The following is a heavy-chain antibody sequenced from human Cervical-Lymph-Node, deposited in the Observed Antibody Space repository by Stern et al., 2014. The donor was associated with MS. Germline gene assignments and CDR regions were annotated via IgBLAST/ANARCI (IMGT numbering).Heavy chain of an antibody. CDR1: GYTFSKNW. Sequence: EVQLVQSGAEVKKPRDSLKISCKGSGYTFSKNWIAWVRQRPGKGLEWMGIIYPDDSDTRYSPSFQGQVPMSADKAFNTASLQWNSLRPPDPAIYYGARPPPRRNSNDPNFGLDVWGQGTTVTVSS. CDR2: IYPDDSDT. V-gene: IGHV5-51*03. CDR3: ARPPPRRNSNDPNFGLDV. J-gene: IGHJ6*02. D-gene: IGHD1-1*01.